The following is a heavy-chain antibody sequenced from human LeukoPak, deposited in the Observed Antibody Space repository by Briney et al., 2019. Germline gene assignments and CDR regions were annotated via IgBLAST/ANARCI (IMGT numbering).Heavy chain of an antibody. Sequence: GGSLRLSCAASGFAFSGSAMHWVRQASGKGLEWVGRIRSKANNYATTYAASVRGRFTISRDDSKNTAYLQMNSLKTEDTAVYYRMLVFDDYGGNYRQTYFDYWGQGTLVTVSS. CDR2: IRSKANNYAT. D-gene: IGHD4-23*01. V-gene: IGHV3-73*01. CDR1: GFAFSGSA. CDR3: MLVFDDYGGNYRQTYFDY. J-gene: IGHJ4*02.